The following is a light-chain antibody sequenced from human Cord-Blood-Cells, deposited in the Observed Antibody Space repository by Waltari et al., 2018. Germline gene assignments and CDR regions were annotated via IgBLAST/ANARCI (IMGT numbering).Light chain of an antibody. Sequence: QSALTQPASVSGSPGQSITISCTGTSSDVGGYNYVSWYQQHPGKAPKLMIYDVSNRPFGVSNRFSGPKSGNTASLTISGLQAEDEADYYCSSYTSSSTWVFGGGTKLTVL. V-gene: IGLV2-14*03. CDR3: SSYTSSSTWV. CDR2: DVS. CDR1: SSDVGGYNY. J-gene: IGLJ3*02.